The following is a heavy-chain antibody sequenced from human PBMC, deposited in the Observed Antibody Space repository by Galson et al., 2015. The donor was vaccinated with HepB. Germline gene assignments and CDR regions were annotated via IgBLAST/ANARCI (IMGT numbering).Heavy chain of an antibody. D-gene: IGHD2-21*01. J-gene: IGHJ6*03. CDR1: GFTFSSYA. Sequence: SLRLSCAASGFTFSSYAMHWVRQAPGKGLEYVSAISSNGGSTYYADSVKGRFTISRDNSKNTLYLQMNSLRAEDTAVYYCAMVVANYYYYYMDVWGKGTTVTVSS. V-gene: IGHV3-64*04. CDR3: AMVVANYYYYYMDV. CDR2: ISSNGGST.